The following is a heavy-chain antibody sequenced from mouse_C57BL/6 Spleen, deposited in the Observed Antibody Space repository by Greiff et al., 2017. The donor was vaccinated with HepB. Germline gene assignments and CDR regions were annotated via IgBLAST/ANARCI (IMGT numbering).Heavy chain of an antibody. CDR1: GYSITSGYY. V-gene: IGHV3-6*01. Sequence: EVKLVESGPGLVKPSQSLSLTCSVPGYSITSGYYWNWIRQFPGNKLEWMGYISYDGSNNYNPSLKNRISITRDTSKNQFFLKLNSVTTEDTATYYCAREDTTVGFDYWGQGTTLTVSS. CDR3: AREDTTVGFDY. D-gene: IGHD1-1*01. CDR2: ISYDGSN. J-gene: IGHJ2*01.